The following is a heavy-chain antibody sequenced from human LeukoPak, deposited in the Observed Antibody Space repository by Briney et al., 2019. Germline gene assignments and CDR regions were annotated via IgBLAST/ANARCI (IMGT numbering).Heavy chain of an antibody. Sequence: SETLSRTCTVSGVSISSGDYLWSWIRQPPGKGLGWIGYTYYSGSTYYTPSLKRRATISVDTSKNQFSLKLTSVTAADTAVYYCARPYYYDSRIDPWGQGTLVTVSS. CDR3: ARPYYYDSRIDP. CDR1: GVSISSGDYL. D-gene: IGHD3-22*01. J-gene: IGHJ5*02. V-gene: IGHV4-30-4*01. CDR2: TYYSGST.